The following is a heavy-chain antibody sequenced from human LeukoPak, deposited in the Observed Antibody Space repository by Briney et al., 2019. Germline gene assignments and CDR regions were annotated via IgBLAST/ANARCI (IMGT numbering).Heavy chain of an antibody. Sequence: GGSLRLSCAASGFTFSNYAVMWVRQAPGQGLEWVSAITSGGSTYYADSVKGRFTISRVNSKNTLYLQMNSLRAEDTAVYYCSRGGILTGYYVFDYWGQGTLVTVSS. CDR3: SRGGILTGYYVFDY. CDR2: ITSGGST. D-gene: IGHD3-9*01. V-gene: IGHV3-23*01. CDR1: GFTFSNYA. J-gene: IGHJ4*02.